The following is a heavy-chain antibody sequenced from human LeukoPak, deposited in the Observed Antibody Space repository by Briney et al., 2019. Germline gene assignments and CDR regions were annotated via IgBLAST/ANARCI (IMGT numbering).Heavy chain of an antibody. V-gene: IGHV4-39*01. CDR2: IYYSGST. Sequence: SETLSLTCTVSGGSISSSSYSWGWIRQPPGKGLEWIGSIYYSGSTYYNPSLKSRVTISVDTSKNQFSLKLSSVTAADTAVYYCARHWPHSGSFDYLDYWGQGTLVTVSS. J-gene: IGHJ4*02. CDR3: ARHWPHSGSFDYLDY. CDR1: GGSISSSSYS. D-gene: IGHD1-26*01.